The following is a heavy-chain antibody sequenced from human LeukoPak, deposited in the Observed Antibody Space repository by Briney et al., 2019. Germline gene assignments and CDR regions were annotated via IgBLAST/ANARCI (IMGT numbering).Heavy chain of an antibody. J-gene: IGHJ4*02. CDR1: GFTFSSYW. Sequence: SGGSLRLSCAASGFTFSSYWMHWVRQAPGKGLEWVGRIKSKTDGGTTDYAAPVKGRFTISRDDLKNTLYLQMNSLKTEDTAVYYCARAPGYGAAYYFDYWGQGTLVTVSS. V-gene: IGHV3-15*01. D-gene: IGHD1-1*01. CDR3: ARAPGYGAAYYFDY. CDR2: IKSKTDGGTT.